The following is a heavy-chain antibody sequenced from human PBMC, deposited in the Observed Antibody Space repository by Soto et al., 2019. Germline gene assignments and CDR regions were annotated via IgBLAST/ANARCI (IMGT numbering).Heavy chain of an antibody. D-gene: IGHD5-12*01. Sequence: ASVKVSCKPSGYTFTSYGFSWVRQAPGQGPEWMGWISTWNDGKTDAQKFRGRVTMTTDTSTSTAYMELRSLRSDDTAVYYCARLNSDYAVVYWGQGTLVTVSS. CDR3: ARLNSDYAVVY. CDR1: GYTFTSYG. CDR2: ISTWNDGK. V-gene: IGHV1-18*04. J-gene: IGHJ4*02.